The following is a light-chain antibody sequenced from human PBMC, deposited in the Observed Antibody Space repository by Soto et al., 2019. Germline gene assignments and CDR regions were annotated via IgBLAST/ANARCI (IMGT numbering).Light chain of an antibody. Sequence: QSVLNQPASVSGSPGQSITISCTGTSSDVGSYNLVSWYQQRPGKAPELMIYEGIKRPSGVSNRFSGSKSGNTASLTISGLQAEDEADYYCCSFASSSTYVFGSGTKLTVL. V-gene: IGLV2-23*01. CDR1: SSDVGSYNL. CDR2: EGI. CDR3: CSFASSSTYV. J-gene: IGLJ1*01.